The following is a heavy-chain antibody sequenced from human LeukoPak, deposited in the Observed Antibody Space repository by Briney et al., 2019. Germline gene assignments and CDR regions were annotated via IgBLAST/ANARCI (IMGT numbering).Heavy chain of an antibody. D-gene: IGHD2-21*02. CDR2: IYYSGST. CDR1: GVSISSYY. J-gene: IGHJ4*02. V-gene: IGHV4-59*08. Sequence: SETLSLTCTVSGVSISSYYWSWLRQPPGKGLEWIGYIYYSGSTNYNPSLKSRVTISVDTSKNQFSLKLSSVTAADTAVYYCARHIVVVTAILEDPYFDYWGQGTLVTVSS. CDR3: ARHIVVVTAILEDPYFDY.